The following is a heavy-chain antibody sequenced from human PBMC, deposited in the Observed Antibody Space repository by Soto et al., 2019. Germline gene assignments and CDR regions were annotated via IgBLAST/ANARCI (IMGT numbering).Heavy chain of an antibody. Sequence: ASETLSLTCAVYGGSFSGYYWSWIRQPPGKGLEWIGEINHSGSTNYNPSLKSRVTISVDTSKNQFSLKLSSVTAADTAVYYCAGGARPHYYYGMDVWGQGTTVTVSS. J-gene: IGHJ6*02. D-gene: IGHD6-6*01. CDR3: AGGARPHYYYGMDV. CDR2: INHSGST. V-gene: IGHV4-34*01. CDR1: GGSFSGYY.